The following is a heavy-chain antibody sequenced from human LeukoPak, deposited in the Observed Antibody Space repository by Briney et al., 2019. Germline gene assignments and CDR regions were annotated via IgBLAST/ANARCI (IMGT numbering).Heavy chain of an antibody. CDR1: GYTFTSYY. D-gene: IGHD1-26*01. J-gene: IGHJ3*02. CDR2: ISPSGGST. CDR3: ARDGSGNAFDI. Sequence: ASVKVSCKASGYTFTSYYMHWVRQAPGQGLEWMGIISPSGGSTSYAQKFQGRVTMTRDTSTSTVYMELSSLRSEDTAVYYCARDGSGNAFDIWGQGTMVTVSS. V-gene: IGHV1-46*01.